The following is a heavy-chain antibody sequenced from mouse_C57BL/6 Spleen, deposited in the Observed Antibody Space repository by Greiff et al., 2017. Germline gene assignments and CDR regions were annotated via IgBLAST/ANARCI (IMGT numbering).Heavy chain of an antibody. CDR3: ARSPYDYDENWYFDF. CDR1: GYTFTSYW. CDR2: INPSNGGT. D-gene: IGHD2-4*01. Sequence: QVQLKQPGTELVKPGASVKLSCKASGYTFTSYWMHWVKQRPGQGLEWIGNINPSNGGTNYNEKFKSKATLTVDKSSSTAYMQLSSLTSEDSAVYECARSPYDYDENWYFDFWGTGTTVTVSS. V-gene: IGHV1-53*01. J-gene: IGHJ1*03.